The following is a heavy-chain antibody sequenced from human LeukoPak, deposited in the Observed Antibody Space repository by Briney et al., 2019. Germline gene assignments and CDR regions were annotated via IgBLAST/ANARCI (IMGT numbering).Heavy chain of an antibody. CDR1: GGSFSGYY. Sequence: SETLSLTCAVYGGSFSGYYWSWIRQPPGKGLKWIGEINHSGSTNYNPSLKSRVTISVDTSKNQFSLKLSSVTAADTAVYYCAREATVLSGIAARPTPDWFDPWGQGTLVTVSS. CDR3: AREATVLSGIAARPTPDWFDP. D-gene: IGHD6-6*01. V-gene: IGHV4-34*01. CDR2: INHSGST. J-gene: IGHJ5*02.